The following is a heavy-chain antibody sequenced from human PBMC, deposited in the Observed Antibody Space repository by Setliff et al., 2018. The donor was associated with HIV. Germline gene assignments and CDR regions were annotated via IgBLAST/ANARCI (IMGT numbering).Heavy chain of an antibody. D-gene: IGHD4-17*01. Sequence: GESLKISCAASGFSFSSYVMHWVRQAPGKGLEWVALTWYDGRTTYYADSVKGRFTISRDNVRKTVDLQMNNLTVEDTGLYFCARGDYGDYSPLDYWGQGTLVTVSS. J-gene: IGHJ4*02. CDR1: GFSFSSYV. CDR3: ARGDYGDYSPLDY. CDR2: TWYDGRTT. V-gene: IGHV3-33*08.